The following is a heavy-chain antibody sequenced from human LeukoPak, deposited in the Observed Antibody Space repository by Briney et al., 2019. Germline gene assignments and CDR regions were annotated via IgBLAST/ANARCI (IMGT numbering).Heavy chain of an antibody. CDR1: GGSISSGGYS. D-gene: IGHD3-22*01. CDR2: IYHSGST. CDR3: ARGDSYDSRFDY. Sequence: SETLSLTCAVSGGSISSGGYSWSWIRQPPGKGLEWIGYIYHSGSTYYNPSLKSRVTISVDRSKNQFSLKLSSVTAADTAVYYCARGDSYDSRFDYWGQGTLVTVSS. V-gene: IGHV4-30-2*01. J-gene: IGHJ4*02.